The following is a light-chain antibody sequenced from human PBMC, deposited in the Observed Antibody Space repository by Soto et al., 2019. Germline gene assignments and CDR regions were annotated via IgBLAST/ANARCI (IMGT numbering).Light chain of an antibody. J-gene: IGLJ2*01. CDR2: DDS. CDR1: NIGSQD. Sequence: SYELTQSPSVSVAPGQTARIACGGNNIGSQDVHWYQQRSGQAPVLVVFDDSDRPSGIPERFSGSKSGNTATLTINRVEAWDEAAYYCQVWDSSGDHLVVFGRGTKLTVL. CDR3: QVWDSSGDHLVV. V-gene: IGLV3-21*02.